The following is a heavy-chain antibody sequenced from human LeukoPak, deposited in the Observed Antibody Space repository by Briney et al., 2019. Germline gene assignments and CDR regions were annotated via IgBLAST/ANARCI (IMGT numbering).Heavy chain of an antibody. CDR2: INTNGGNT. J-gene: IGHJ4*01. V-gene: IGHV3-23*01. Sequence: QPGGSLRLSCTASGFTFSSYAMSWVRQTPGEGLEWISTINTNGGNTYYADSVKGRFTISRDNPKSTLFLQMDSLRDEDTAIYYCATRDRSLRDWGQGVLVTVSS. CDR1: GFTFSSYA. D-gene: IGHD3-10*01. CDR3: ATRDRSLRD.